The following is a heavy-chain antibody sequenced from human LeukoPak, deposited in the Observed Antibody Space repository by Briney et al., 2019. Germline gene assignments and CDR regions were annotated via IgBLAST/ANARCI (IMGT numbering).Heavy chain of an antibody. CDR2: INQAGSVQ. CDR1: GFTFRSYW. V-gene: IGHV3-7*01. J-gene: IGHJ5*02. CDR3: ARGEYCTSTSCYLLDSGNWFDP. Sequence: GGSLRLSCAASGFTFRSYWMSWVRQAPGKGLEWVANINQAGSVQYYVDSVKGRFTISRDDAKNSLYVQMNSLRDEDTAVYYCARGEYCTSTSCYLLDSGNWFDPWGQGTLVTVSS. D-gene: IGHD2-2*01.